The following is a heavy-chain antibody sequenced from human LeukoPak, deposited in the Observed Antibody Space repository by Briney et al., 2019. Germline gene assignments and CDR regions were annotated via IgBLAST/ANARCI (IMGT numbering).Heavy chain of an antibody. CDR1: GFTFTSSA. CDR3: AAVDILTGYLYGMDV. CDR2: IVVGSGNT. Sequence: GTSVKVSCKASGFTFTSSAMQWVRQARGQRLEWIGWIVVGSGNTNYAQKFQEGVTITRDMSTSTAYMELSSLRSEDTAVYYCAAVDILTGYLYGMDVWGQGTTVTVSS. V-gene: IGHV1-58*02. J-gene: IGHJ6*02. D-gene: IGHD3-9*01.